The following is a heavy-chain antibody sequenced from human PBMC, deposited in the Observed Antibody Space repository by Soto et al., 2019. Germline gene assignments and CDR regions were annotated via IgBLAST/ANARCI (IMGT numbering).Heavy chain of an antibody. J-gene: IGHJ5*02. CDR3: ARDGPGWFDP. CDR2: INLNGGST. CDR1: GFTFDDYG. Sequence: GGSLRLSCAASGFTFDDYGMSWVRQAPGKGLEWVSGINLNGGSTGYADSVKGRFTISRDNAKNSLYLQMNSLRAEDTALYHCARDGPGWFDPWGQGTLVTVSS. V-gene: IGHV3-20*01.